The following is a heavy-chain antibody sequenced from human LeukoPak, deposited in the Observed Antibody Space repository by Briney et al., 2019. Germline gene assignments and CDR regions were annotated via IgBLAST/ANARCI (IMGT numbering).Heavy chain of an antibody. J-gene: IGHJ4*02. CDR2: IYTSGST. D-gene: IGHD2-15*01. Sequence: SETLSLTCTVSGGSISSGSYYWSWTRQPAGKGLEWIGRIYTSGSTNYNPSLKSRVTISVDTSKNQFSLKLSSVTAADTAVYYCARVYCSGGSCYFDYWGQGTLVTVSS. CDR3: ARVYCSGGSCYFDY. V-gene: IGHV4-61*02. CDR1: GGSISSGSYY.